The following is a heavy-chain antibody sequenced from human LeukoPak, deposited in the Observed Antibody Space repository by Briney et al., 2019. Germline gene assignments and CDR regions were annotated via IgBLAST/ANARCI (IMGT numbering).Heavy chain of an antibody. J-gene: IGHJ5*02. CDR1: GGSFSGYY. CDR2: INHSGST. Sequence: SSETLSLTCAVYGGSFSGYYWSWIRQPPGKGLEWIGVINHSGSTNYNPSLKSRVTISVDTSKNQFSLKLSSVTAADTAVYYCARGSRRRGWFDPWGQGTLVTVSS. CDR3: ARGSRRRGWFDP. V-gene: IGHV4-34*01.